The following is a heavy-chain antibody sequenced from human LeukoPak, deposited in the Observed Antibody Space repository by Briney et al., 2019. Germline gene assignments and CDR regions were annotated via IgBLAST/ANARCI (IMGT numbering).Heavy chain of an antibody. V-gene: IGHV3-43*02. CDR2: ISGDGGST. Sequence: GGSLRLSCAASGFTFDDYAMHWVRQAPGKGLEWVSLISGDGGSTYYADSVKGRFTISRDNSKNFLYLQMNSLRTEDTALYYCAKDTYYYDSSGYYSYNWFDPWGQGTLVTVSS. D-gene: IGHD3-22*01. CDR1: GFTFDDYA. J-gene: IGHJ5*02. CDR3: AKDTYYYDSSGYYSYNWFDP.